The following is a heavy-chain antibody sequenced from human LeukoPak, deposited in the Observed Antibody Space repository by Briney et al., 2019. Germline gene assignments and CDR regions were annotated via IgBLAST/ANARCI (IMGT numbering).Heavy chain of an antibody. V-gene: IGHV5-51*01. Sequence: GESLKISCKGSGYSFTSYWIGRVRQMPGKGLEWMGIIYPGDSDTRYSPSFQGQVTISADKSISTAYLQWSSLKASDTAMYYCARRPEYSSGWYRAPFDYWGQGTLVTVSS. CDR2: IYPGDSDT. D-gene: IGHD6-19*01. CDR1: GYSFTSYW. J-gene: IGHJ4*02. CDR3: ARRPEYSSGWYRAPFDY.